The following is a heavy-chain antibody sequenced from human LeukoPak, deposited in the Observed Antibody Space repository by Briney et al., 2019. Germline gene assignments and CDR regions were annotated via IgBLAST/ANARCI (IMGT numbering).Heavy chain of an antibody. CDR2: ISYDGSNE. Sequence: QPGGSLRLSCAASGFTLSSYAMHWVRQAPGKGLEWGAIISYDGSNEHYADSVKGRFTISRDNSKNTLYLQMNSLRAEDTAIYYCTGGRGSYSLDYWGRGTLVTVSS. V-gene: IGHV3-30*01. CDR1: GFTLSSYA. D-gene: IGHD1-26*01. CDR3: TGGRGSYSLDY. J-gene: IGHJ4*02.